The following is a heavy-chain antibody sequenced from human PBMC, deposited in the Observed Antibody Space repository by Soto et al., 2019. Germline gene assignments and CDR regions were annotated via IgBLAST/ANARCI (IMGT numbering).Heavy chain of an antibody. CDR3: ARGMRAWYNWFDP. CDR2: INAGNGNT. D-gene: IGHD2-8*02. CDR1: GYTFTSYA. Sequence: ASVKVSCKASGYTFTSYAMHWVRQAPGQRLEWMGWINAGNGNTKYSQKFQGRVTITRDKSASTAYMELSSLRSEDTAVYYCARGMRAWYNWFDPWGQGTLVTVSS. J-gene: IGHJ5*02. V-gene: IGHV1-3*01.